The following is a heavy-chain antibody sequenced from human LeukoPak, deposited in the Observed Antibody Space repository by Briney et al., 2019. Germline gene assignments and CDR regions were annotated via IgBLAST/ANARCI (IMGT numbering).Heavy chain of an antibody. CDR3: ARRPGIAVAGIIGH. V-gene: IGHV4-34*01. Sequence: SETLSLTCAVYGGSFSGYYWSWIRQPPGKGLEWIGEINHSGSTNYNPSLKSRVTISVDTSKNQFSLKLSSVTAADTAVYYCARRPGIAVAGIIGHWGQGTLVTVSS. J-gene: IGHJ4*02. D-gene: IGHD6-19*01. CDR2: INHSGST. CDR1: GGSFSGYY.